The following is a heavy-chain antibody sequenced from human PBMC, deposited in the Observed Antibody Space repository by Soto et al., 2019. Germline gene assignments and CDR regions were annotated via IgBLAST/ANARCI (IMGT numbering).Heavy chain of an antibody. CDR1: GFTFSSYA. J-gene: IGHJ6*02. D-gene: IGHD3-10*01. V-gene: IGHV3-30-3*01. CDR3: ARDLIGELLWGYYYYGMDV. Sequence: PGGSLRLSCAASGFTFSSYAMHWVRQAPGKGLEWVAVISYDGSNKYYADSVKGRFTISRDNSKNTLYLQMNSLRAEDTAVYYCARDLIGELLWGYYYYGMDVWGQGTTVTVSS. CDR2: ISYDGSNK.